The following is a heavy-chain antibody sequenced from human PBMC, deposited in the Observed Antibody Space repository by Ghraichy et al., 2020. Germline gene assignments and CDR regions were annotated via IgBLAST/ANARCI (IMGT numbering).Heavy chain of an antibody. Sequence: GGSLRLSCAASGFTFSSYSMNWVRQAPGKGLEWVSSISSSSSYIYYADSVKGRFTISRDNAKNSLYLQMNSLRAEDTAVYYCARDLGYNWNKQGAFDIWGQGTMVTVSS. J-gene: IGHJ3*02. D-gene: IGHD1/OR15-1a*01. V-gene: IGHV3-21*01. CDR3: ARDLGYNWNKQGAFDI. CDR2: ISSSSSYI. CDR1: GFTFSSYS.